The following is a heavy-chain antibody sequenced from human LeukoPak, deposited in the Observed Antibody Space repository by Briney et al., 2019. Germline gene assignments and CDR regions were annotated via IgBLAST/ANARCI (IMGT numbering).Heavy chain of an antibody. Sequence: GGSLRLSCAASGFTFSSYTMNWVRQPPGKGLEWVSNIGTSSTTIYYADSVKGRFTISRDNAKNSLYLQMNSLRADDTAVYYCARVAGRYAFDIWGQGTMVTVSS. D-gene: IGHD2-15*01. J-gene: IGHJ3*02. CDR1: GFTFSSYT. CDR3: ARVAGRYAFDI. V-gene: IGHV3-48*01. CDR2: IGTSSTTI.